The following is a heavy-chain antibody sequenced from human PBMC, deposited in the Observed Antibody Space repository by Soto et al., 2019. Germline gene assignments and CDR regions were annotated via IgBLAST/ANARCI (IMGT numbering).Heavy chain of an antibody. CDR2: IYYSGST. J-gene: IGHJ4*02. V-gene: IGHV4-59*08. D-gene: IGHD1-20*01. CDR3: ASRYGYSFDY. CDR1: GGSISSYY. Sequence: QVQLQESGPGLVKPSETLSLTCTVSGGSISSYYWSWIRQPPGKGLEWIGYIYYSGSTNYNPSLXSXLXRXXDTSKNQFSRKLSSVTAADTAVYYCASRYGYSFDYWGQGTLVTVSS.